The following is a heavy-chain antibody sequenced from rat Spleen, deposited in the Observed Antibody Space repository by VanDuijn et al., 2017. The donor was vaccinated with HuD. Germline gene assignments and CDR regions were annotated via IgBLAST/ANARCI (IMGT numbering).Heavy chain of an antibody. J-gene: IGHJ2*01. CDR3: TMEGLRRVFDY. D-gene: IGHD1-11*01. V-gene: IGHV5-20*01. CDR1: GFTFSDYY. CDR2: ISSDGGRN. Sequence: EVQLVESDGGLVQPGKSLKLSCAASGFTFSDYYMAWVRQAPTKGLEWVATISSDGGRNFYRDSVKGRFTISRDNARSTLYLQMNSLRSEDTATYSCTMEGLRRVFDYWGQGVMVTVSS.